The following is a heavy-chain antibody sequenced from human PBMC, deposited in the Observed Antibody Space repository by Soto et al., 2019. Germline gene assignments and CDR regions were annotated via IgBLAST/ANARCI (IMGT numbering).Heavy chain of an antibody. V-gene: IGHV5-51*01. CDR1: GFSFTTYW. CDR3: ARLRGLLPDY. Sequence: GESPKISCKGSGFSFTTYWIAWVRQMPGKGLEWMGIIYPGDSDPRYSPSFQGQVTISADKSISTAYLQWSSLKASDTAMYYCARLRGLLPDYWGQGTLVTVSS. J-gene: IGHJ4*02. D-gene: IGHD2-15*01. CDR2: IYPGDSDP.